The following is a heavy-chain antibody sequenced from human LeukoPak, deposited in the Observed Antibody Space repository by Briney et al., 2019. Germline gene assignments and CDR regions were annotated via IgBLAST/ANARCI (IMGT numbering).Heavy chain of an antibody. Sequence: TSETLSLTCAVYGGSFSGYYWSWLRQPPGKGLEWIGEINHSGSTNYNPSLKSRVTISVDTSKNQFSLKLSSVTAADTAVYYCARVSSSWYQDWYFDLWGRGTLVTVSA. CDR1: GGSFSGYY. CDR3: ARVSSSWYQDWYFDL. D-gene: IGHD6-13*01. V-gene: IGHV4-34*01. J-gene: IGHJ2*01. CDR2: INHSGST.